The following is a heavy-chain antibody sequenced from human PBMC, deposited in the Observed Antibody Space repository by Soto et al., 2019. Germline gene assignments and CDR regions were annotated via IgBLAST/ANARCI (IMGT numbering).Heavy chain of an antibody. V-gene: IGHV5-10-1*01. CDR3: ALYGLGSYYRPPYYYYGMDV. Sequence: GESLKISCKGSGYSFTSYWISWVRQMPGKGLEWMGRIDPSDSYTNYSPSFQGHVTISADKSISTAYLQWSSLKASDTAMYYCALYGLGSYYRPPYYYYGMDVWGQGTTVTVSS. J-gene: IGHJ6*02. CDR2: IDPSDSYT. D-gene: IGHD3-10*01. CDR1: GYSFTSYW.